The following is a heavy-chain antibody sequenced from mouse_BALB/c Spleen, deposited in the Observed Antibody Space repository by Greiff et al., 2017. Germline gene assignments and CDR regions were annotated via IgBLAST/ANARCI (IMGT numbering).Heavy chain of an antibody. Sequence: EVKLMESGGGLVKLGGSLKLSCAASGFTFSSYYMSWVRQTPEKRLELVAAINSNGGSTYYPDTVKGRFTISRDNAKNTLYLQMSSLKSEDTALYYCARQGTTATRYFDVWGAGTTVTVSS. CDR3: ARQGTTATRYFDV. D-gene: IGHD1-2*01. CDR2: INSNGGST. CDR1: GFTFSSYY. J-gene: IGHJ1*01. V-gene: IGHV5-6-2*01.